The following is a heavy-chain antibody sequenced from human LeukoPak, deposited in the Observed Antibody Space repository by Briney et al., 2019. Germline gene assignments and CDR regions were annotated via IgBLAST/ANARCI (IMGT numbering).Heavy chain of an antibody. Sequence: SETLSLTCTVSGGSVSSGSYYWSWIRQPPGKGLEWIGYIYYSGSTNYNPSLKSRVTISVDTSKNQFSLKLSSVTAADTAVYYCARDPYCGSTSCYYYYVMDVWGKGTTVSVSS. CDR1: GGSVSSGSYY. D-gene: IGHD2-2*01. CDR2: IYYSGST. J-gene: IGHJ6*04. CDR3: ARDPYCGSTSCYYYYVMDV. V-gene: IGHV4-61*01.